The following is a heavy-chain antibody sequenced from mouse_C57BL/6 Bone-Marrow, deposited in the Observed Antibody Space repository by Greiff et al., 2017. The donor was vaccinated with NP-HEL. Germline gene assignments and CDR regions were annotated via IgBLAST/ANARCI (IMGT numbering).Heavy chain of an antibody. D-gene: IGHD3-2*02. J-gene: IGHJ3*01. V-gene: IGHV5-12*01. CDR3: ARPPDSSGEGGFAY. Sequence: EVQRVESGGGLVQPGGSLKLSCAASGFTFSDYYMYWVRQTPEKRLEWVAYISNGGGSTYYPDTVKGRFTISRDNAKNTLYLQMSRLKSEDTAMYYCARPPDSSGEGGFAYWGQGTLVTVSA. CDR1: GFTFSDYY. CDR2: ISNGGGST.